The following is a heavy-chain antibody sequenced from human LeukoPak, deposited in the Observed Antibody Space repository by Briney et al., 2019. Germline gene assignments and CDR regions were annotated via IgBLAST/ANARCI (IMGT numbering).Heavy chain of an antibody. Sequence: SSETLSLTCTVSGASISSYYWSWIRQPPGKGLEWIALMYYSGSTNYNPSLKSRVTISVDTSKNQFSLKLSSVTAADTAVYYCARDTTPRRQNKAVAPDYWGQGTLVTVSS. V-gene: IGHV4-59*12. CDR1: GASISSYY. J-gene: IGHJ4*02. CDR3: ARDTTPRRQNKAVAPDY. CDR2: MYYSGST. D-gene: IGHD6-19*01.